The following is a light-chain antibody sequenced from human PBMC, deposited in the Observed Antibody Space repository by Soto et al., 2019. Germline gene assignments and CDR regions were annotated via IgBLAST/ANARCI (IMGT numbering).Light chain of an antibody. CDR3: CSYAGSNSVK. CDR1: SSDVGTYNL. CDR2: EVR. V-gene: IGLV2-23*02. Sequence: QPASVSGSPGQSITISCTGASSDVGTYNLVSWYQQHPGKAPKLIIYEVRKRPSGLSNRFSGSKSGNTASLTISGLQAEDEADYYCCSYAGSNSVKFGGGTKLTVL. J-gene: IGLJ2*01.